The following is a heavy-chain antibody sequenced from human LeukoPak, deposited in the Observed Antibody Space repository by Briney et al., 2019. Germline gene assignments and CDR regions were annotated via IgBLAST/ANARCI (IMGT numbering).Heavy chain of an antibody. CDR2: ISSSSSYI. CDR1: GFTFSSYS. Sequence: GGSLRLSCAASGFTFSSYSMNWVRQPPGKGLEWVSSISSSSSYIYYADSVKGRFTISRDNAKNSLYLQMNSLRAEDTVVYYCARDYEGDYYFDYWGQGTLVTVSS. CDR3: ARDYEGDYYFDY. D-gene: IGHD3-16*01. J-gene: IGHJ4*02. V-gene: IGHV3-21*01.